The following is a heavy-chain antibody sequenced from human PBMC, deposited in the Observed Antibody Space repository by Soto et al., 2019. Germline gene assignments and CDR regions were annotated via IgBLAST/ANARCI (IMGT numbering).Heavy chain of an antibody. CDR3: AKCRVGGITYYFDY. CDR2: ISWNSGSI. D-gene: IGHD2-15*01. J-gene: IGHJ4*02. CDR1: GFTFDDYA. Sequence: EVQLVESGGGLVQPGRSLRLSCAASGFTFDDYAMHWVRQAPGKGLEWVSGISWNSGSIGYADSVKGRFTISRDNAKNSLYLQMHTLRAEDTALYYCAKCRVGGITYYFDYWGQGTLVTVSS. V-gene: IGHV3-9*01.